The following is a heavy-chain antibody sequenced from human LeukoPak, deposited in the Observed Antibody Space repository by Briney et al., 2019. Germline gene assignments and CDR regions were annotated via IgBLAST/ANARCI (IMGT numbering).Heavy chain of an antibody. CDR2: IYYSGST. CDR3: ARVGEAYYDIFTGYSYYYYCMYV. V-gene: IGHV4-59*01. D-gene: IGHD3-9*01. J-gene: IGHJ6*03. CDR1: GGSISGNY. Sequence: PSETLSLTCFDPGGSISGNYWSRLRQPPGKGLVWIGNIYYSGSTNYNPSLKSRVTISVDTSKNQFSLKLSSVTAADTAVYYCARVGEAYYDIFTGYSYYYYCMYVWGKGTTVSVSS.